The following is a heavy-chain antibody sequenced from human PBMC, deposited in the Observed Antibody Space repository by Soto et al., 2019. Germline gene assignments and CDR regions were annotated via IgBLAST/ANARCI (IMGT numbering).Heavy chain of an antibody. CDR3: ARVAY. Sequence: GSLRLSCAATGFTFSVYAMTWVRQVPGKGLEWVASISSGSSDTWYADSVKGRFIISRDNAQNSLFLQMNTLRPEDTAMYYCARVAYWGPGTQVTVSS. J-gene: IGHJ4*02. CDR1: GFTFSVYA. CDR2: ISSGSSDT. V-gene: IGHV3-21*01.